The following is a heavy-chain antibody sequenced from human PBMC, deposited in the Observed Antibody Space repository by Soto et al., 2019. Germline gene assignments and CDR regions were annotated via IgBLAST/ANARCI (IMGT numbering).Heavy chain of an antibody. J-gene: IGHJ3*02. V-gene: IGHV1-46*01. D-gene: IGHD6-25*01. CDR1: GYVFTTYY. Sequence: QVQLVQSGAEVKEPGASVKVSCKASGYVFTTYYIHWVRQAPGKGLEWMGFINPSVGSTTYSWKFQGRVTMTRDTSTSVVYVELNSLGSQDTAIYYCARNKASGLDIWGQGTMVTVAS. CDR3: ARNKASGLDI. CDR2: INPSVGST.